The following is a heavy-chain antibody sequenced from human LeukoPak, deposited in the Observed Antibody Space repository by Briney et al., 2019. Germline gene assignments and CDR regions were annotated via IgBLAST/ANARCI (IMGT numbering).Heavy chain of an antibody. Sequence: QAGGSLRLSCAASGFTFSSYTMSWVRQAPGKGLEWVSAISGSGGSTYYADSVKGRFTISRDNSKNTLYLQMNSLRAEDTAVYYCAKVGGVSPPEYSSSSGYFDYWGQGTLVTVSS. CDR1: GFTFSSYT. CDR2: ISGSGGST. CDR3: AKVGGVSPPEYSSSSGYFDY. D-gene: IGHD6-6*01. J-gene: IGHJ4*02. V-gene: IGHV3-23*01.